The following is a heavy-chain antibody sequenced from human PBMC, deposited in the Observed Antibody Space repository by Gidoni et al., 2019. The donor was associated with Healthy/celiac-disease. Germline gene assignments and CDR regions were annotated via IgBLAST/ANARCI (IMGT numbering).Heavy chain of an antibody. CDR1: GFTLSRYA. J-gene: IGHJ4*02. Sequence: QVQLAESGGGVVQPGGSLRLSCAASGFTLSRYAMHWVRQAPGKGLEWVAVISYDGSNKYYADSVKGRFTISRDNSKNTLYLQMNSLRAEDTAVYYCARSSSGWHKEGFDYWGQGTLVTVSS. CDR2: ISYDGSNK. CDR3: ARSSSGWHKEGFDY. V-gene: IGHV3-30-3*01. D-gene: IGHD6-19*01.